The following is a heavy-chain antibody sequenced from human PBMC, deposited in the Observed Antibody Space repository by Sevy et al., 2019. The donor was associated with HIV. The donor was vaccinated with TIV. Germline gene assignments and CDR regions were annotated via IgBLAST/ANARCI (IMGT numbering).Heavy chain of an antibody. D-gene: IGHD2-8*01. CDR2: ISYDGNYK. CDR1: GFTFPIYS. V-gene: IGHV3-30*04. CDR3: ARVAVEDCTNDCYHRFDH. Sequence: GGSLRLSCVASGFTFPIYSVLWVRQAPGKGLEWLTLISYDGNYKYYADSVKGRLTISRYDSNNILYLQMSSLRVEDTALYFCARVAVEDCTNDCYHRFDHWGLGTLVTVSS. J-gene: IGHJ4*02.